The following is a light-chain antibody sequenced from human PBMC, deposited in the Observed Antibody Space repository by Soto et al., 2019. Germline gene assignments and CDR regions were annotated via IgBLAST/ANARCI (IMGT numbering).Light chain of an antibody. V-gene: IGKV3-15*01. CDR2: GAS. J-gene: IGKJ1*01. CDR1: QSVSSY. CDR3: QQYYNWPRT. Sequence: EIVMTQSPATLSVSPGERATLSCRASQSVSSYLAWYQQKPGQAPSLLISGASSRTTGIPARFSGSGSGTEFTLTISILQSEDFAVYYCQQYYNWPRTFGQGTKVEIK.